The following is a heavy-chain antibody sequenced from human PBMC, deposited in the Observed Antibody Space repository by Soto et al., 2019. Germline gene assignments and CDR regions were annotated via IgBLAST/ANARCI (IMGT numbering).Heavy chain of an antibody. V-gene: IGHV1-69*13. J-gene: IGHJ4*02. D-gene: IGHD5-12*01. CDR1: GGTFSSYA. CDR2: IIPIFGTA. Sequence: GASVKVSCKASGGTFSSYAISWVRQAPGQGLEWMGGIIPIFGTANYAQKFQGRVTITADESTSTAYMELSSLRSEDTAVYYCARDQRRDGYTGFDYWGQGTLVTVSS. CDR3: ARDQRRDGYTGFDY.